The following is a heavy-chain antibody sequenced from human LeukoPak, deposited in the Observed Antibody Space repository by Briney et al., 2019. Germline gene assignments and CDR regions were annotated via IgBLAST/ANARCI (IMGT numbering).Heavy chain of an antibody. J-gene: IGHJ4*02. CDR3: SRSQFDY. CDR1: GFAFSSYW. V-gene: IGHV3-74*03. CDR2: INGDGTIT. Sequence: GGSLRLSCAASGFAFSSYWMLWARQVPGKGLVWVSRINGDGTITTYADFAKGRFTISRDNTKNILYLEMNNLRAEDTGIYYCSRSQFDYWGQGILVTVSS.